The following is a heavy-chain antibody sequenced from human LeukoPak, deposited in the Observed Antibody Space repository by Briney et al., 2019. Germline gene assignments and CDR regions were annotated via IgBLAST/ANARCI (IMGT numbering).Heavy chain of an antibody. V-gene: IGHV4-34*01. CDR3: ARASMYYDFWSGYSGYYFDY. Sequence: GSLRLSCAASGFTFSDAWMNWIRQPPGKGLEWIGEINHSGSTNYNPSLKSRVTISVDTSKNQFSLKLSSVTAADTAVYYCARASMYYDFWSGYSGYYFDYWGQGTLVTVSS. J-gene: IGHJ4*02. CDR1: GFTFSDAW. CDR2: INHSGST. D-gene: IGHD3-3*01.